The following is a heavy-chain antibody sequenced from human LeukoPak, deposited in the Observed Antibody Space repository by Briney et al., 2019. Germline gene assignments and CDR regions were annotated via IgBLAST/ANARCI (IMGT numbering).Heavy chain of an antibody. D-gene: IGHD3-10*01. CDR1: GFTFGAYA. V-gene: IGHV3-30*04. CDR2: ISYDGNNE. J-gene: IGHJ4*02. CDR3: ARVQYYGSGSYEY. Sequence: PGGSLRLSCAASGFTFGAYAMHWVRQSPGKGLEWVALISYDGNNEWYADSVKGRFTISRDNSKNTLYLQMNSLRAEDTAVYYCARVQYYGSGSYEYWGQGTLVTVSS.